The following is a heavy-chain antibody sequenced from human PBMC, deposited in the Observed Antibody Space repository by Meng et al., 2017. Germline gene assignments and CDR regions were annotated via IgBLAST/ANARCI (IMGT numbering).Heavy chain of an antibody. V-gene: IGHV3-23*04. J-gene: IGHJ5*02. CDR2: ISSSGGTT. CDR3: AKLTSA. CDR1: GFTFSSYS. Sequence: EVKLVECGGGLDKPGGSLRLSCAASGFTFSSYSMNWVRQAPGKGLEWVSSISSSGGTTYYADAVKGRLAISRDNSNNTLYLQMNSLRAEDTAIYYCAKLTSAWGQGTLVTVSS. D-gene: IGHD2/OR15-2a*01.